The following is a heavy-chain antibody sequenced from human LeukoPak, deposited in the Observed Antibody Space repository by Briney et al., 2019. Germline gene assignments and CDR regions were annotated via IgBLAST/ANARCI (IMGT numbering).Heavy chain of an antibody. CDR1: GYTLAELS. Sequence: ASVKVSCRVSGYTLAELSMHWVRQAPGKGLEWMGGFDPEDGKTIYAQKFQGRVTMTEDTSTDTAYMELSSLKSEDTAVYYCASTPPVLAAIGPTYYYMDVWGKGTTVTVS. V-gene: IGHV1-24*01. J-gene: IGHJ6*03. D-gene: IGHD2-2*01. CDR3: ASTPPVLAAIGPTYYYMDV. CDR2: FDPEDGKT.